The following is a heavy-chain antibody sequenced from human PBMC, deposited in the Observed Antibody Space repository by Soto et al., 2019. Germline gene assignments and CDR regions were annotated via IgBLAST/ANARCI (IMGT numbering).Heavy chain of an antibody. J-gene: IGHJ6*02. D-gene: IGHD6-19*01. CDR2: ILHDGSKK. Sequence: QVQLVESGGGVVQPGRSLRLSCAASGFTFSSYGMHWVRQAPGKGLEWVAVILHDGSKKYYADSVKGRFTISRDKSKNTLYMKMSSLRAEDTALYYCVKDGSSGWPYFDDMDVWGQGTTVTVSS. CDR3: VKDGSSGWPYFDDMDV. CDR1: GFTFSSYG. V-gene: IGHV3-30*18.